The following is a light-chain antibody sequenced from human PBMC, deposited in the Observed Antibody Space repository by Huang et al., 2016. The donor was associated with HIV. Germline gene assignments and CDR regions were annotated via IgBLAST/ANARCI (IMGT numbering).Light chain of an antibody. CDR3: QQYYTSPQT. V-gene: IGKV4-1*01. CDR1: QSVLSSATNTNY. J-gene: IGKJ1*01. CDR2: WAS. Sequence: DIVMTQSPDSLAVSLGAAATLTCRSSQSVLSSATNTNYLAWFQQKSGQSPKLLLFWASTREAGVPDRFSASGSGTHFTLTINNVKTEDVAIYYCQQYYTSPQTFGPGTRLEI.